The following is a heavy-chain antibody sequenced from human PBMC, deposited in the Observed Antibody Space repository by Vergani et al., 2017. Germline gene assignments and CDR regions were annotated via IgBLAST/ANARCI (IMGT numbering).Heavy chain of an antibody. J-gene: IGHJ6*03. CDR1: GESIRSGSHY. Sequence: QLQLQESGPGLLKPSQTLSFTCTVSGESIRSGSHYWSWIRQPAGKGPEWIGHIHTGRSTDLNPSFKSRVYISGDPAKSQFSLKLSSVTAADTAVYYCSGDETYSSSSPNHYYYFYYMDVWGKGTTVTVSS. V-gene: IGHV4-61*02. D-gene: IGHD6-6*01. CDR2: IHTGRST. CDR3: SGDETYSSSSPNHYYYFYYMDV.